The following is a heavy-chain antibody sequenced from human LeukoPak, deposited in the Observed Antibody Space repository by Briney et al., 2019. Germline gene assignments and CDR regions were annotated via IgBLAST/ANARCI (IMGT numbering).Heavy chain of an antibody. CDR1: GFTFSSYA. V-gene: IGHV3-23*01. J-gene: IGHJ4*02. Sequence: GGSLRLSCAASGFTFSSYAMSWVRQAPGKGLEWVSAISGGGGSTYYADSVKGRFTISRDNSKNTLYLQMNTLRAEDTAVYYCAKSSYSGSYYAFDYWGQGTLVTVSS. D-gene: IGHD1-26*01. CDR3: AKSSYSGSYYAFDY. CDR2: ISGGGGST.